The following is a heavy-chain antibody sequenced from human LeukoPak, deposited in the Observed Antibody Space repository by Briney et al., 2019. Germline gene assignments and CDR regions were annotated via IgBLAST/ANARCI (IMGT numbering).Heavy chain of an antibody. CDR1: GFTFSSYA. Sequence: PGGSLRLSCAASGFTFSSYAMSWVRQAPGKGLEWVSVMSGSGGFTYYADSVKGRFSISRDNSKNTLYLQMNSLRAEDTAVYYCAKCFYESSGCHFAYWGQGALVTVSS. CDR3: AKCFYESSGCHFAY. V-gene: IGHV3-23*01. CDR2: MSGSGGFT. J-gene: IGHJ4*02. D-gene: IGHD3-22*01.